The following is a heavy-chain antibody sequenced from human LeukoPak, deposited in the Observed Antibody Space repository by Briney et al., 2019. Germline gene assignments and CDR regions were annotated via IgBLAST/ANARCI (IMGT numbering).Heavy chain of an antibody. Sequence: SETLSLTCTVSGGSISSSSYYWGWIRQPPGKGLEWIGSIYYSGSTYYNPSLKSRVTISVDTSKNQFSLKLSSVTAADTAVYYCARFIAAADPTLNDLFDYWGQGTLVTVSS. J-gene: IGHJ4*02. V-gene: IGHV4-39*01. D-gene: IGHD6-25*01. CDR3: ARFIAAADPTLNDLFDY. CDR1: GGSISSSSYY. CDR2: IYYSGST.